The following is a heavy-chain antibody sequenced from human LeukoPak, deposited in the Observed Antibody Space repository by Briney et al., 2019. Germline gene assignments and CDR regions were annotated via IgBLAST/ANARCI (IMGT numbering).Heavy chain of an antibody. D-gene: IGHD6-19*01. CDR3: ARGGSGWYGRVSPIDY. CDR1: GGSFSGYY. CDR2: INHSGST. J-gene: IGHJ4*02. V-gene: IGHV4-34*01. Sequence: PSETLSLTCAVYGGSFSGYYWSWIRQPPGKGLEWIGEINHSGSTNYNPSLKSRVTISVDTSKNQFSLKLSSVTAADTAVYYCARGGSGWYGRVSPIDYRGQGTLVTVSS.